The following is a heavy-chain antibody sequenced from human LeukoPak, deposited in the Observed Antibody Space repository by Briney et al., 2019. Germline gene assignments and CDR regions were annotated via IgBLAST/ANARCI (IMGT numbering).Heavy chain of an antibody. J-gene: IGHJ6*03. CDR2: ISSSGSTI. CDR1: GFTFFSYE. CDR3: ARDRGRGMDV. V-gene: IGHV3-48*03. D-gene: IGHD3-10*01. Sequence: GGSLRLSCAASGFTFFSYEMNWVRQAPGKGLEWVSYISSSGSTIYYADSVKGRFTISRDNAKNSLYLQMNSLRAEDTAVYYCARDRGRGMDVWGKGTTVTISS.